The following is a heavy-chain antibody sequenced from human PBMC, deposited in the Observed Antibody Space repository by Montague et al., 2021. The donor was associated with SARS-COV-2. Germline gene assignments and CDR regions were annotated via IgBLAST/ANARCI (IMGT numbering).Heavy chain of an antibody. Sequence: SETLSLTCTVSGGSISSYYWSWIRQPPGKGLEWIGYIYYSGSTNYNPSLKSRVTISVDTAKNHFSLRLSSVTAADTAVYYCAMRGGALDAFDIWGQGTMVIVSS. CDR3: AMRGGALDAFDI. J-gene: IGHJ3*02. D-gene: IGHD4-17*01. CDR1: GGSISSYY. CDR2: IYYSGST. V-gene: IGHV4-59*01.